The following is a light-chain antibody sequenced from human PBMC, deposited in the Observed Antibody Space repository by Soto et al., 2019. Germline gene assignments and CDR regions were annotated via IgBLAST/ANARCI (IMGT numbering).Light chain of an antibody. J-gene: IGKJ4*01. CDR3: QQYYSTPLT. CDR1: QSVLYSSDNKSY. Sequence: DIVMTQSPDSLAVSLGERATINCKSSQSVLYSSDNKSYLTWYQQKPGQPPKLLIYRASTRESGVPDRFSGSGSGTDFTLTISSLQAEDVAVYYCQQYYSTPLTFGGGTKVDIK. V-gene: IGKV4-1*01. CDR2: RAS.